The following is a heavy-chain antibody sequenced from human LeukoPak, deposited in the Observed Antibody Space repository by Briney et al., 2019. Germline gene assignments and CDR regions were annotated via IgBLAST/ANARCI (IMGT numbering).Heavy chain of an antibody. V-gene: IGHV5-51*01. CDR2: IYPGDSDT. J-gene: IGHJ6*02. CDR3: ARQGQKRTNYGMDV. D-gene: IGHD1-1*01. Sequence: GESLKISCKGSGYTFAIYWIAWVRQMPGKGLELMGIIYPGDSDTRYSPSFQGQVTISADRSISTAYLQWTSLKASDTAMYYCARQGQKRTNYGMDVWSRGTTVTVSS. CDR1: GYTFAIYW.